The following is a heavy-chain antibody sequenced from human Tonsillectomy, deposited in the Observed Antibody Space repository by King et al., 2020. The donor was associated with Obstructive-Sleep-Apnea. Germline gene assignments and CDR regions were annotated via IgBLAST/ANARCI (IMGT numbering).Heavy chain of an antibody. CDR2: IFPADSDT. CDR3: ARQQSYYYGMDV. J-gene: IGHJ6*02. Sequence: VQLVESGTEVKKPGESLTISCKDSGYSFTSYWVGWVRQMPGKGLEGMGIIFPADSDTRYNPSFQGRVTISDAKSIRPAYLQWSSLKASETAMYYCARQQSYYYGMDVWGQGTTVTVSS. V-gene: IGHV5-51*01. CDR1: GYSFTSYW. D-gene: IGHD6-19*01.